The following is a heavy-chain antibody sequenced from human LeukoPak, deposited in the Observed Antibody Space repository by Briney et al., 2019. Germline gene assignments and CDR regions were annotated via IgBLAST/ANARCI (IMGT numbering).Heavy chain of an antibody. D-gene: IGHD6-19*01. V-gene: IGHV3-23*01. CDR1: GFTFSSYA. CDR2: ISGSGGST. CDR3: AKDQGWYSYFDY. J-gene: IGHJ4*02. Sequence: GGSLGLSCAASGFTFSSYAMSWVRQAPGKGLEWVSAISGSGGSTYYAGSVKGRFTISRDNSKNTLYLQMNSLRAEDTAVYYCAKDQGWYSYFDYWGQGTLVTVSS.